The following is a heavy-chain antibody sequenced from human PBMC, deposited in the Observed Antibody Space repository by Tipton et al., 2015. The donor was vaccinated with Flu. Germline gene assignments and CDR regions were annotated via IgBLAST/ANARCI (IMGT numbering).Heavy chain of an antibody. CDR3: ARGKRITIFGVVTPDY. D-gene: IGHD3-3*01. Sequence: QLVQSGAEVKKPGASVKVSCKASGYTFTSYGISWVRQAPGQGLEWMGWISAFNGNTNYAQKLQGRVTMTPDTSTSTAYMELRSLRTDDTAVYYCARGKRITIFGVVTPDYWGQGTLVDVSS. CDR2: ISAFNGNT. J-gene: IGHJ4*02. V-gene: IGHV1-18*04. CDR1: GYTFTSYG.